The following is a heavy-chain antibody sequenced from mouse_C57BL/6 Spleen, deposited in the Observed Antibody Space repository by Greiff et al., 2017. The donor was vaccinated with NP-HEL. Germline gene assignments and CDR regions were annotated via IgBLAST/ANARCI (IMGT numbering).Heavy chain of an antibody. Sequence: VQLQQPGAELVKPGASVKMSCKASGYTFTSYWITWVKQRPGQGLEWIGDIYPGSGSTNYNEKFKSKATLTVDKSSSTAYMQLSSLTSEDSAVYYCARSYGSSYGYFDVWGTGTTVTVSS. J-gene: IGHJ1*03. D-gene: IGHD1-1*01. CDR3: ARSYGSSYGYFDV. CDR1: GYTFTSYW. V-gene: IGHV1-55*01. CDR2: IYPGSGST.